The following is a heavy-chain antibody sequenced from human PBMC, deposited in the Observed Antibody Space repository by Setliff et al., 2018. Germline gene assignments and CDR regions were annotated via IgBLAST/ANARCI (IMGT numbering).Heavy chain of an antibody. D-gene: IGHD5-18*01. CDR2: INVSWST. J-gene: IGHJ6*02. CDR3: ARGPDLTAVGNEYFYGMDV. CDR1: GGSISESF. V-gene: IGHV4-4*07. Sequence: SETLSLTCTVSGGSISESFWSWIRQPAGKGLEWIGRINVSWSTDYSPSLKSRVTMSVDTAKNEFSLRLTSVTAADTAVYYCARGPDLTAVGNEYFYGMDVWGQGATVTAP.